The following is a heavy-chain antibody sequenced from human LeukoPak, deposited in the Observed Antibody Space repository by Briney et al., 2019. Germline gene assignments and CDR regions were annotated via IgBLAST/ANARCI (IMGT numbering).Heavy chain of an antibody. V-gene: IGHV1-2*06. CDR1: GYTFTGYY. J-gene: IGHJ3*02. D-gene: IGHD2-15*01. CDR2: INPTSGDT. Sequence: ASVKVSCKASGYTFTGYYIHWMRQAPGQGLEWMGRINPTSGDTNFAQKFHGRVTLTGDTSINTAYMDLSRLRSDDTAVYYCASPFQAASDTFDIWGQGTLVTVSS. CDR3: ASPFQAASDTFDI.